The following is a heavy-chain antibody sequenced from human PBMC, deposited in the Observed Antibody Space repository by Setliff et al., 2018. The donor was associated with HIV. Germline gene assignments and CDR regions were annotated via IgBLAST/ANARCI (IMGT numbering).Heavy chain of an antibody. V-gene: IGHV4-39*07. J-gene: IGHJ4*02. CDR1: GGPITTSTYY. CDR2: IYQSGTT. D-gene: IGHD3-22*01. CDR3: ARAASYYDSSGYWAPPKYFDY. Sequence: PSETLSLTCSVSGGPITTSTYYWGWIRQPPGKGLEWIGNIYQSGTTYYNSSLTSRVTMSVDTSKNQFSLKLSSVTAADTAVYYCARAASYYDSSGYWAPPKYFDYWGQGTLVTVSS.